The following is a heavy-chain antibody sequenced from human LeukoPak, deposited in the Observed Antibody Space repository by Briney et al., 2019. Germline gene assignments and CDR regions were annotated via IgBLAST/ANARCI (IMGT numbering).Heavy chain of an antibody. CDR2: IYTSGST. V-gene: IGHV4-4*07. D-gene: IGHD3-22*01. J-gene: IGHJ4*02. CDR3: ARGRVEYYYDSSGPFDY. Sequence: SETLSLTCTVPGGSISSYYWSWIRQPAGKGLEWIGHIYTSGSTNYNPSLKSRVTMSVDTSKNQFSLKLSSVTAADTAVYYCARGRVEYYYDSSGPFDYWGRGALVTVSS. CDR1: GGSISSYY.